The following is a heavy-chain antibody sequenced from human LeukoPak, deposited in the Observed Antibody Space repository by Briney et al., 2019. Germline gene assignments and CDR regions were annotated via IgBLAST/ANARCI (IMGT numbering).Heavy chain of an antibody. CDR3: VKGFVHPTYYFDY. D-gene: IGHD3-10*01. J-gene: IGHJ4*02. Sequence: TGGSLRPSCAASGFTFSNYAMMWVRQAPGKRLEWVSSITGSGDGTYYADSVRGRFTISRDNSENTLYLQLNSLRAEDTAVYFCVKGFVHPTYYFDYWGQGTLVTVSS. CDR1: GFTFSNYA. CDR2: ITGSGDGT. V-gene: IGHV3-23*01.